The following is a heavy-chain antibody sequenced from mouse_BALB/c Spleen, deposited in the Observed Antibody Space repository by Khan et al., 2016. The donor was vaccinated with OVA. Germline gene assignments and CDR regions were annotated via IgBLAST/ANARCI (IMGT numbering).Heavy chain of an antibody. J-gene: IGHJ4*01. V-gene: IGHV2-2*01. CDR1: GCSLTNYG. CDR3: ARKRGVHYNMDF. CDR2: IWSVGNT. Sequence: QVPLKQSGPGLVQPSQSLSITCTVSGCSLTNYGVHWIRQSPGRGLEWLGLIWSVGNTDYNAAFISRLTISKDNTKSQVFFKMNSLQVDDTAIYYCARKRGVHYNMDFWGQGISVTVSS.